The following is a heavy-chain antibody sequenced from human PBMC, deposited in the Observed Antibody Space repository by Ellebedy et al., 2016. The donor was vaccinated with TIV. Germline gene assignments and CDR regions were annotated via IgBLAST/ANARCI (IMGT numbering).Heavy chain of an antibody. CDR2: IKHDGTEK. D-gene: IGHD3-10*01. CDR1: GFTFKNYW. J-gene: IGHJ4*02. V-gene: IGHV3-7*01. CDR3: VREDNTVVRGFNVRGNDF. Sequence: GESLKISXAASGFTFKNYWMTWVRQAPGKGLEWVTNIKHDGTEKYYVDSVKGRFTISRDNAKNSLYLQMNSLRAEDTAVYYCVREDNTVVRGFNVRGNDFWGQGTLVTVSS.